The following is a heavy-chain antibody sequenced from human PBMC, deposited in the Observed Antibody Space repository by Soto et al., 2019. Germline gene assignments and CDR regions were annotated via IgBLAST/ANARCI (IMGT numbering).Heavy chain of an antibody. D-gene: IGHD3-3*01. CDR1: GDSVSSGSYY. V-gene: IGHV4-61*01. CDR2: MFNNGGT. J-gene: IGHJ4*02. CDR3: ASNKAFYYGGGSYREDSYYFDS. Sequence: SETLSLTCTVSGDSVSSGSYYWTWTRQPPGQGLEWLWYMFNNGGTNYNPSLRMRVALSMDTSKSQFSLRLDSVTAADTAVYFCASNKAFYYGGGSYREDSYYFDSWGQGILVTVSS.